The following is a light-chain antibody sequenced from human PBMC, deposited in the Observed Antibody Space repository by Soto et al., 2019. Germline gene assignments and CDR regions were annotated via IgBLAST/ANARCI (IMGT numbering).Light chain of an antibody. J-gene: IGKJ4*01. V-gene: IGKV4-1*01. CDR1: QSVLHSSNTNNY. CDR3: QQYYSAPLA. Sequence: DIVMTQSPDSLAVSLGERATINCKSSQSVLHSSNTNNYLAWYQKKPGQPPKLLIYWASTRESGVPDRFSGSRSGTDFTLTISSRQPEDVAVYYCQQYYSAPLAFGGGTRVEI. CDR2: WAS.